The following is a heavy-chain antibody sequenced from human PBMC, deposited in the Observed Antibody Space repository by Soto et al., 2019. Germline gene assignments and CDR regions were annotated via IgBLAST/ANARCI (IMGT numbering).Heavy chain of an antibody. CDR2: IHHSGAT. V-gene: IGHV4-4*02. CDR1: GDSITGDNW. CDR3: XTXGFYRMGV. J-gene: IGHJ6*02. Sequence: QVQLQESGPGLVQPSGTLSLTCAVSGDSITGDNWWSWVRQPPGKGLEWIGEIHHSGATNYNPSLKSRXTXXXXXXXXXXXXXXXXXXXXXXAXXYXXTXGFYRMGVWGRGTTVTVSS. D-gene: IGHD3-10*01.